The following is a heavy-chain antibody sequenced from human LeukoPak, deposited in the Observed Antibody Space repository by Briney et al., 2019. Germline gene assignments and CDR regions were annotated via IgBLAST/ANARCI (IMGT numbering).Heavy chain of an antibody. CDR2: INHSGST. Sequence: GSLRLSCAASGFTFSDYYWSWIRQPPGKGLEWIGEINHSGSTNYNPSLKSRVTISVDTSKNQFSLKLSSVTAADTAVYYCARATYYDFWSGYHNWFDPWGQGTLVTVFS. V-gene: IGHV4-34*01. D-gene: IGHD3-3*01. CDR1: GFTFSDYY. J-gene: IGHJ5*02. CDR3: ARATYYDFWSGYHNWFDP.